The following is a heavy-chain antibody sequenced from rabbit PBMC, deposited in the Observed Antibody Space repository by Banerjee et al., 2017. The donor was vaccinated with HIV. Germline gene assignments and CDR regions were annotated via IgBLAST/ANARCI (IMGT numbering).Heavy chain of an antibody. CDR1: GFDFNNNA. Sequence: QEQLEESGGDLVQPEGSLTLTCKASGFDFNNNAMCWVRQAPGKGLEWIACINTSTGNTVYASWAKGRFTISKTSRTTVTLQMTSLTAADTATYFCARDLSGVIGWNLNLWGPGTLVTVS. V-gene: IGHV1S45*01. D-gene: IGHD1-1*01. J-gene: IGHJ4*01. CDR3: ARDLSGVIGWNLNL. CDR2: INTSTGNT.